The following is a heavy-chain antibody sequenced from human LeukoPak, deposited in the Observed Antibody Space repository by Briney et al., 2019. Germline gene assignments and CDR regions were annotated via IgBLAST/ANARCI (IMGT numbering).Heavy chain of an antibody. D-gene: IGHD6-6*01. CDR1: GFTFDDYA. CDR3: ARGTQWSIAARPSDY. J-gene: IGHJ4*02. Sequence: GGSLRLSCAASGFTFDDYAMHWVRQAPGKGLEWVSGISWNSGSIGYADSVKGRFTISRDNSKNTLYLQMNSLRAEDTAVYYCARGTQWSIAARPSDYWGQGTLVTVSS. CDR2: ISWNSGSI. V-gene: IGHV3-9*01.